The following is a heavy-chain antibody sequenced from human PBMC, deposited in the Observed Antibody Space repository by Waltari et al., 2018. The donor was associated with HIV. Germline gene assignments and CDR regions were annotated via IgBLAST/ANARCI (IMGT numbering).Heavy chain of an antibody. Sequence: QVQLQEPGPGLVKLSETLSLPGTASGGPISSYYCSWVRQPPGKGRGWIGFIYYSGSTNYNPSLKSRVTISVDTSKNQFSLKLSSVTAADTAVYYCAIKVGGVHYWGQGTLVTVSS. CDR3: AIKVGGVHY. J-gene: IGHJ4*02. D-gene: IGHD3-16*01. V-gene: IGHV4-59*01. CDR2: IYYSGST. CDR1: GGPISSYY.